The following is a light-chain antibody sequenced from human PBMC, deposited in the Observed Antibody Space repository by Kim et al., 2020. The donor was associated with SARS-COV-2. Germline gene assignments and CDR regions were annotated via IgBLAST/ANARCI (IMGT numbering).Light chain of an antibody. CDR1: SLRSYY. CDR3: NSRDSNNNVI. CDR2: GKN. V-gene: IGLV3-19*01. Sequence: VALGQTVRITCQGDSLRSYYATWYQQKPGQAPMLVIYGKNNRPSEIPDRFSGSSSGNTASLTITGAQAEDEADYYCNSRDSNNNVIFGGGANLTVL. J-gene: IGLJ2*01.